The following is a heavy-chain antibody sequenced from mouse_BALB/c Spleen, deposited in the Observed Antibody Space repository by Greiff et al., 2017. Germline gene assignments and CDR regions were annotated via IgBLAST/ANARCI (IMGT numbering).Heavy chain of an antibody. Sequence: VQLQQSGAELMKPGASVKISCKATGFTFRSYWIEWVKQRPGHGLEWIGEILPGSGSTNYNEKFKGKATFTAETSSNTAYMQLSSLTTEVSAVYNDARYGYDRRYWGQGTTLTVSS. CDR3: ARYGYDRRY. CDR2: ILPGSGST. V-gene: IGHV1-9*01. J-gene: IGHJ2*01. D-gene: IGHD2-14*01. CDR1: GFTFRSYW.